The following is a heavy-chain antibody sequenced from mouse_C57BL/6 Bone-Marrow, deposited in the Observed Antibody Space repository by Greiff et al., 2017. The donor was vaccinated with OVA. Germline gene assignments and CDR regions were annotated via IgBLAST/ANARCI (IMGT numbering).Heavy chain of an antibody. J-gene: IGHJ4*01. D-gene: IGHD1-1*01. CDR1: GFSLTSYG. CDR2: IWRGGST. V-gene: IGHV2-5*01. Sequence: VMLVESGPGLVQPSQSLSITCTVSGFSLTSYGVHWVRQSPGKGLEWLGVIWRGGSTDYNAAFMSRLSITKDNSKSQVFFKMNSLQADDTAIYYCAKYGSSYPYYAMDYWGQGTSVTVSS. CDR3: AKYGSSYPYYAMDY.